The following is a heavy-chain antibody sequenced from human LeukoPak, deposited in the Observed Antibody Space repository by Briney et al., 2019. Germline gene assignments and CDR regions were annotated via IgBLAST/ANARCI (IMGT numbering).Heavy chain of an antibody. CDR2: ISYDGSNK. CDR3: ASSGWSFDY. J-gene: IGHJ4*02. V-gene: IGHV3-30-3*01. Sequence: PGGSLRLSCAASGFTFSSYAMHWVRQAPGKGLEWVAVISYDGSNKYYADSVGGRFTISRDNSKNTLYLQMNSLRAEDTAVYYCASSGWSFDYWGQGTLVTVSS. CDR1: GFTFSSYA. D-gene: IGHD6-19*01.